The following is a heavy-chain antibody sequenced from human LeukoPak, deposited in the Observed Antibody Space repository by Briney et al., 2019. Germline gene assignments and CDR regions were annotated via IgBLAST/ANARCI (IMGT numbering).Heavy chain of an antibody. CDR3: ARGRAYDYVWGSYRSYYFDY. Sequence: PSETLSLTCTVSGYSISSGYYWSWIRQPPGKGLEWIGYIYYSGSTNYNPSLKSRVTISVDTSKNQFSLKLSSVTAADTAVYYCARGRAYDYVWGSYRSYYFDYWGQGTLVTVSS. CDR2: IYYSGST. D-gene: IGHD3-16*02. CDR1: GYSISSGYY. V-gene: IGHV4-38-2*02. J-gene: IGHJ4*02.